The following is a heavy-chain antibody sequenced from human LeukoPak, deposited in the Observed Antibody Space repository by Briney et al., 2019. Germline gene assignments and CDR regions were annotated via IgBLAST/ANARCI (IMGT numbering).Heavy chain of an antibody. D-gene: IGHD6-13*01. CDR2: INPYSGDT. V-gene: IGHV1-2*06. CDR1: GYTFTGYH. Sequence: GASVKVSCKASGYTFTGYHIHWVRQAPRQGLEWMGRINPYSGDTNFAQKFQGRVTMTRDTSITTAYMDLSSLTPDDTAVYFCARDQGSLTRSWYTGYWGQGTQATVSS. J-gene: IGHJ4*02. CDR3: ARDQGSLTRSWYTGY.